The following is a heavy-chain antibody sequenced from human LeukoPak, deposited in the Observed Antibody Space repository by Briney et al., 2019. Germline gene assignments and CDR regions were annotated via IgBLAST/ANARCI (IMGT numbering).Heavy chain of an antibody. CDR2: IYSGGST. J-gene: IGHJ4*02. Sequence: GGSLRLSCAASGFTVSCNYMSWVRQAPGKGLEWVSVIYSGGSTYYADSVKGRFTISRDNSKNTLYLQMNSLRAEDTAVYYCARTPSSGWQSIDYWGQGTLVTVSS. D-gene: IGHD6-19*01. CDR3: ARTPSSGWQSIDY. V-gene: IGHV3-66*01. CDR1: GFTVSCNY.